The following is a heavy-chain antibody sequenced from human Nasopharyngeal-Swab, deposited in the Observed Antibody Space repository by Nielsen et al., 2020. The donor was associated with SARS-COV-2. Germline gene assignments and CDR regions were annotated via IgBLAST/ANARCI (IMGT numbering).Heavy chain of an antibody. J-gene: IGHJ1*01. CDR1: GFTFSSYG. Sequence: GGSLRLSCAASGFTFSSYGMHWVRQAAGRGLEWVAVISYDGSNKYYADSVKGRFTISRDNSKNTLYLQMNSLRADDTAVYYCAKDPSIVVVTAEYFQHWGQGTLVTVSS. V-gene: IGHV3-30*18. CDR3: AKDPSIVVVTAEYFQH. D-gene: IGHD2-21*02. CDR2: ISYDGSNK.